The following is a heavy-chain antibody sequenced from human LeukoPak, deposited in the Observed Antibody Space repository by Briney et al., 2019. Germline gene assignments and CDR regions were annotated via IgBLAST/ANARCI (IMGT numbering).Heavy chain of an antibody. CDR1: GFTFDDYA. CDR3: AALLKDDYYGSGTDY. J-gene: IGHJ4*02. V-gene: IGHV3-9*01. CDR2: ISWNSGSI. Sequence: PGGSLRLSCAASGFTFDDYAMHWVRQAPGKGLEWVSGISWNSGSIGYADSVKGRFTISRDNAKNSLYLQMNSLRAEDTALYYCAALLKDDYYGSGTDYWGQGTLVTVSS. D-gene: IGHD3-10*01.